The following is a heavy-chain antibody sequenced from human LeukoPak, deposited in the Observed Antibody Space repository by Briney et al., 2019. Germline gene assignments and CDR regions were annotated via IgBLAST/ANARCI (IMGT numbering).Heavy chain of an antibody. V-gene: IGHV3-48*03. CDR2: ISGTGSAI. D-gene: IGHD7-27*01. CDR3: AMEGELGNFGAFDI. CDR1: GFSFSSYE. J-gene: IGHJ3*02. Sequence: GGSLRLSCAASGFSFSSYEMNWVRQAPGKGLEWVSYISGTGSAIYYADSVRGRFAISRDNTKNSLYLQMNSLRAEDTAVYYCAMEGELGNFGAFDIWGQGTMVTVSS.